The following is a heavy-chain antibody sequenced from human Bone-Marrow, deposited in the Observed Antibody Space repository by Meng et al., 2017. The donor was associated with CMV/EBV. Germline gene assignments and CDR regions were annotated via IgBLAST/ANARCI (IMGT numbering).Heavy chain of an antibody. J-gene: IGHJ4*02. V-gene: IGHV4-39*07. Sequence: SETLSLTCTVSGGSISSSSYYWGWIRQPPGKGLEWIGSIYYSGSTYYNPSLKSRVTISVDTSKNQFSLKLSSVTAADTAVYYCARGGQLANYGGQGTMVTSPQ. CDR1: GGSISSSSYY. CDR3: ARGGQLANY. CDR2: IYYSGST. D-gene: IGHD6-13*01.